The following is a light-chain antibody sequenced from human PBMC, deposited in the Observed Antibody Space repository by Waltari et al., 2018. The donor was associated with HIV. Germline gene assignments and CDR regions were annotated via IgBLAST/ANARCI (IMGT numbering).Light chain of an antibody. CDR2: AKH. CDR3: GTWDSSLSAGV. J-gene: IGLJ2*01. V-gene: IGLV1-51*01. CDR1: RPNIGTNS. Sequence: QSVLTPPPSVSAAPGQQITTPCPGRRPNIGTNSVPWYQQLPGTAPKPLIYAKHRRPSGIPDRFSGSKSGTSATLGITGLQTGDEADYYCGTWDSSLSAGVFGGGTKVTVL.